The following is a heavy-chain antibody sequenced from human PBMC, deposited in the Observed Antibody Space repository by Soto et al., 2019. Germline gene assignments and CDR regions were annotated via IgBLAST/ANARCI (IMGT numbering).Heavy chain of an antibody. J-gene: IGHJ4*02. D-gene: IGHD2-8*01. CDR2: ISTTSGNT. V-gene: IGHV1-18*01. Sequence: QIQMVQSGAEVKQPGASVKISSKTSGYTFSSYSINWVRQAPGQGLEWMAWISTTSGNTHYAERVQIRVTVTLDNSAITPFMEMWRLTSDDTAVYFFAIDNGDYDFWGQGTLVTFAS. CDR3: AIDNGDYDF. CDR1: GYTFSSYS.